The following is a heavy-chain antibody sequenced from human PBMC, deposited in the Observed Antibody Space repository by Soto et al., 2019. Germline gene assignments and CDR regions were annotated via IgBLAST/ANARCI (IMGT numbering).Heavy chain of an antibody. CDR3: AKDRYSSGWNGMDV. D-gene: IGHD6-19*01. CDR2: ISYDGSNK. J-gene: IGHJ6*02. V-gene: IGHV3-30*18. Sequence: GGSLRLSCAASGFTFSSYGMHWVRQAPGKGLEWVAVISYDGSNKYYADSVKGRFTISRDNSKNTLYLQMNSLRAEDTAVYYCAKDRYSSGWNGMDVWGQGTTVTVS. CDR1: GFTFSSYG.